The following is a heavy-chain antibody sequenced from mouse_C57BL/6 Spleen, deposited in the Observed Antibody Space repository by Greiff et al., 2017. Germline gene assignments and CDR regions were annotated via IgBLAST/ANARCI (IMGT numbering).Heavy chain of an antibody. D-gene: IGHD1-1*01. CDR2: IYPSDSET. V-gene: IGHV1-61*01. J-gene: IGHJ3*01. CDR3: ARDDYYGTRFAY. Sequence: VQLQQPGAELVRPGSSVKLSCKASGYTFTSYWMDWVKQRPGQGLEWIGNIYPSDSETHYNQKFKDKATLTVDKSSSTAYMQLSSLTSEDSAVYYCARDDYYGTRFAYWGQGTLVTVSA. CDR1: GYTFTSYW.